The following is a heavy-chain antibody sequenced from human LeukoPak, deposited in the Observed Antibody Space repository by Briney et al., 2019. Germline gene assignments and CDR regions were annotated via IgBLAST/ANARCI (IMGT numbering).Heavy chain of an antibody. D-gene: IGHD2-8*01. CDR1: GFTFSSYG. J-gene: IGHJ3*02. Sequence: GGSLRLSCAASGFTFSSYGMHWVRQAPGKGLEWVAVIWYDGSNKYYADSVKGRFTISRDNSKNTQYLQMNSLRAEDTAVYYCARDGEWWTPSHDAFDIWGQGIMVTVSS. CDR3: ARDGEWWTPSHDAFDI. V-gene: IGHV3-33*01. CDR2: IWYDGSNK.